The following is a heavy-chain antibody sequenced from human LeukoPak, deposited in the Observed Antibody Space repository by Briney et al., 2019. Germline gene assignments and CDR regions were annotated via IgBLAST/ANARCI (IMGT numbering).Heavy chain of an antibody. D-gene: IGHD3-3*01. CDR3: ARGPPITIFGVVIPHYFDY. Sequence: SETLAPTCAVYGGAFSGYYWSWIRQPPGKGLEWIGEINHSGSTNYNPSLKSRVTISVDTSKNPLSLKLSSVPAADTAVYYCARGPPITIFGVVIPHYFDYWGQGTLVTGSS. J-gene: IGHJ4*02. CDR2: INHSGST. CDR1: GGAFSGYY. V-gene: IGHV4-34*01.